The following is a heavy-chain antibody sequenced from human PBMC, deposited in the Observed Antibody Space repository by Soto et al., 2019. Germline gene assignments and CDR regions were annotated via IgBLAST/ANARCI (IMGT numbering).Heavy chain of an antibody. J-gene: IGHJ5*02. Sequence: QVQLQQWGAGLLKPSETLSLTCAVYGGSFSGYYWSWIRQPPGKGLEWIGEIKHSGSTNYNPSLKSRFTLSVDTSKNQFSLKLSSVTAADTAVYYCARVSVVVVAADKGTNWFDPWGQGTLVTVSS. V-gene: IGHV4-34*01. D-gene: IGHD2-15*01. CDR3: ARVSVVVVAADKGTNWFDP. CDR2: IKHSGST. CDR1: GGSFSGYY.